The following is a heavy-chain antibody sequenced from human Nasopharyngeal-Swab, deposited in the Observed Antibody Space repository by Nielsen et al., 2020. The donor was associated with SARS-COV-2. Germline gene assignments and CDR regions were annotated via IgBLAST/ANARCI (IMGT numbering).Heavy chain of an antibody. D-gene: IGHD3-3*01. V-gene: IGHV3-7*01. CDR2: IKQDESQK. Sequence: GESLKISCAGSGFTFSNYWMSWVRQAPGKGLEWVANIKQDESQKYYVDSVRGRFTISRDNAKNSLYLQMNSLRAEDTAVYYCARVDADYDFWSGSKSGLFDYWGQGTLVTVSS. CDR3: ARVDADYDFWSGSKSGLFDY. CDR1: GFTFSNYW. J-gene: IGHJ4*02.